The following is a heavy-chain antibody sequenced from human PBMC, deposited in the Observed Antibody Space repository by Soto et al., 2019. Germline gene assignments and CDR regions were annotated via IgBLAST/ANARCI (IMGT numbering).Heavy chain of an antibody. V-gene: IGHV3-30*03. CDR3: TGGVASGY. Sequence: QVQLVESGGGVVQPGRSLRLSCAASGFTVSSYGMHWVRQAPGKGLEWVAVISRDGGTKYYADSVKGRFTISKDNSRNTLFLEMNSLGGDVVAVYYCTGGVASGYWGQGTLVTVSS. J-gene: IGHJ4*02. D-gene: IGHD2-8*02. CDR2: ISRDGGTK. CDR1: GFTVSSYG.